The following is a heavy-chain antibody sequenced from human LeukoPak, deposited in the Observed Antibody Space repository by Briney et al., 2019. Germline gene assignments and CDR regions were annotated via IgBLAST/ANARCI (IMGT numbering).Heavy chain of an antibody. J-gene: IGHJ4*02. D-gene: IGHD2-15*01. Sequence: PGGSLRLSCAASGFTFSSYEMNWVRQAPGKGLEGVSYISSSGSTIYYADSVKGRFTISRDNAKNSLYLQMNSLRAEDTAVYYCARQDLANYFDYWGQGTLVTVSS. CDR3: ARQDLANYFDY. V-gene: IGHV3-48*03. CDR2: ISSSGSTI. CDR1: GFTFSSYE.